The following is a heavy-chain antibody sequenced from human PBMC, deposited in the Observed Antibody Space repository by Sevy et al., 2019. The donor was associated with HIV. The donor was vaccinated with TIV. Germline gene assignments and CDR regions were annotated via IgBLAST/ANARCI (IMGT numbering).Heavy chain of an antibody. CDR3: ARDGDGSGSYYKNSDAFDI. D-gene: IGHD3-10*01. V-gene: IGHV3-21*01. CDR1: GFTFSSYS. CDR2: ISSSSSYI. Sequence: GGSLRLSCAASGFTFSSYSMNWVRQAPGKGLEWVSSISSSSSYIYYVDSVKDRFTISRDNAKNSLYLQMNSLRAEDTAVYYCARDGDGSGSYYKNSDAFDIWGQGTMVTVSS. J-gene: IGHJ3*02.